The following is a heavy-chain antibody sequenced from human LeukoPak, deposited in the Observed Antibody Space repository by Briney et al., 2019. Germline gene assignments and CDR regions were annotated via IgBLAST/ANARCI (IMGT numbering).Heavy chain of an antibody. Sequence: PGGSLRLSCAASGFTFSSYSMNWVRQPPGKGLEWIGEINHSGSTNYNPSLKSRVTISVDTSKNQFSLKLSSVTAADTAVYYCARGWRLRYGGAYFDYWGQGTLVTVSS. CDR3: ARGWRLRYGGAYFDY. D-gene: IGHD4-17*01. CDR1: GFTFSSYS. V-gene: IGHV4-34*01. CDR2: INHSGST. J-gene: IGHJ4*02.